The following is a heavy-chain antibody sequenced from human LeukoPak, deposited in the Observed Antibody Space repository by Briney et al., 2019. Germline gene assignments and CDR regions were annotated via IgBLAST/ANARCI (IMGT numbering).Heavy chain of an antibody. V-gene: IGHV1-69*05. Sequence: GASVKASCKASGGTFSSHAVSWVRQAPGLGLEWMGGINPILGTVNYAQKFQGRVTITTDASTNTAYMELSSLRSEDAALYYCATEHSAADYSWFDPWGQGTLVTVSS. J-gene: IGHJ5*02. CDR3: ATEHSAADYSWFDP. CDR2: INPILGTV. D-gene: IGHD2-2*01. CDR1: GGTFSSHA.